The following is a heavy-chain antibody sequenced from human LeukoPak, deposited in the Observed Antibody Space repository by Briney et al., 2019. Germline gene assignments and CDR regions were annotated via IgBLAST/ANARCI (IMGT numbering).Heavy chain of an antibody. J-gene: IGHJ5*02. D-gene: IGHD3-10*01. Sequence: GESLKISCKGSGYSFTSYWIGWVRQMPGKGLEWMGTIFPGDSDTRYSPSFQGQVTISADKSISTAYLLWSSLKASDTAMYYCARLPNSGADLTWFDPWGQGTLVTVSS. CDR2: IFPGDSDT. V-gene: IGHV5-51*01. CDR1: GYSFTSYW. CDR3: ARLPNSGADLTWFDP.